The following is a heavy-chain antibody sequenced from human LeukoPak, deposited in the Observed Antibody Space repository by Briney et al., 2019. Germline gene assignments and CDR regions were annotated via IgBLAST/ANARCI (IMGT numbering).Heavy chain of an antibody. V-gene: IGHV3-23*01. CDR2: ISGSGGST. D-gene: IGHD3-9*01. CDR3: AKKRDILTGYYDY. J-gene: IGHJ4*02. CDR1: GFTFSSYA. Sequence: GGSLRLSCAASGFTFSSYAMSWVRQAPGKGLEWVSDISGSGGSTYYADSVKGRFTISRDNSKNTLYLQMNSLRAEDTAVYYCAKKRDILTGYYDYWGQGTLVTVSS.